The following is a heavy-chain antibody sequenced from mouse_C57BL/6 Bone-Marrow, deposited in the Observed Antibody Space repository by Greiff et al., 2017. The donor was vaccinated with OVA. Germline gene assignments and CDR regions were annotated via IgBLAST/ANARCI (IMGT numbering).Heavy chain of an antibody. CDR3: ARGYYSNYHYYAMDY. Sequence: QVTLKESGPGILQSSQTLSLTCSFSGFSLSTSGMGVSWIRQPSGKGLEWLAHIYWDDDKRYNPSLKSRLTISKDTSRNQVFLKITSVDTADTATYYCARGYYSNYHYYAMDYWGQGTSLTVSS. J-gene: IGHJ4*01. D-gene: IGHD2-5*01. CDR2: IYWDDDK. CDR1: GFSLSTSGMG. V-gene: IGHV8-12*01.